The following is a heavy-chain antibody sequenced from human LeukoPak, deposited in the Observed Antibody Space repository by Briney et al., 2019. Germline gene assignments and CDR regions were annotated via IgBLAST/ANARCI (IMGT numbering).Heavy chain of an antibody. CDR3: AKDGRVGYGSGSYFDY. D-gene: IGHD3-10*01. CDR2: IWYDGSNK. Sequence: GRSLRLSCAASGFTFSSYGMHWVRQAPGKGLEWVAVIWYDGSNKYYADSVKGRFTISRDNSKNTLYLQMNSLRAEDTAVYYCAKDGRVGYGSGSYFDYWGQGTLVTVSS. J-gene: IGHJ4*02. CDR1: GFTFSSYG. V-gene: IGHV3-33*06.